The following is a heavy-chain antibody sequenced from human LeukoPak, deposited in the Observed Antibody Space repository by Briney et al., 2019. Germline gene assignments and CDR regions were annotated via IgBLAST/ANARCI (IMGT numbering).Heavy chain of an antibody. J-gene: IGHJ4*02. CDR2: IYSGGST. CDR3: ARGGTTPWGY. Sequence: GGSLSLSCAASGFTVGSNYMSGVRQAPGKGLEWVSVIYSGGSTYYADSVKGRFTISRDNSKNTLYLQMNSLRAEDTAVYYCARGGTTPWGYWGQGTLVTVSS. V-gene: IGHV3-66*01. D-gene: IGHD3-16*01. CDR1: GFTVGSNY.